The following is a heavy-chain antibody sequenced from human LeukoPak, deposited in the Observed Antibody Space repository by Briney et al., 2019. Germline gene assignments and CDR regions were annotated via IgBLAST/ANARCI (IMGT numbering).Heavy chain of an antibody. Sequence: GGSLRLPCAASGFTFDRFAMNWVRQAPGKGLEWVSVISGSGVSTNSADSVKGRFTISRDNAKNSLYLQMNSLIVEDTALYYCAREGIAGPKDVWGKGTTVTVSS. CDR3: AREGIAGPKDV. CDR2: ISGSGVST. V-gene: IGHV3-23*01. D-gene: IGHD6-13*01. CDR1: GFTFDRFA. J-gene: IGHJ6*04.